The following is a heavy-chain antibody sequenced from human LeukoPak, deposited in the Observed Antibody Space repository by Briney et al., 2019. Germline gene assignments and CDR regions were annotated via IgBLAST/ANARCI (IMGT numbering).Heavy chain of an antibody. V-gene: IGHV4-39*02. D-gene: IGHD4-23*01. J-gene: IGHJ4*02. CDR2: IYYSGST. Sequence: SETLSLTCTVSGGSISSSSYYWGWIRQPPGKGLEWIGSIYYSGSTYYNPSLKSRVTISVDTSKNQFSLKLSSVTAADTAVYYCAREAVGPPRFDYWGQGTLVTVSS. CDR1: GGSISSSSYY. CDR3: AREAVGPPRFDY.